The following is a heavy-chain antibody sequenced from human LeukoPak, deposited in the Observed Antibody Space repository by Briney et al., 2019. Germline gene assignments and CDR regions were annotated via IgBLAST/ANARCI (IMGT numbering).Heavy chain of an antibody. D-gene: IGHD5-24*01. V-gene: IGHV1-46*01. CDR1: GYTFTSYA. J-gene: IGHJ5*02. Sequence: GASVKVSCKASGYTFTSYAMNWVRQAPGQGLEWMGIINPSGGSTTYAQKFQGRVTMTRDTFTSTVYMELSSLRSEDTAAYYCARELEEGDGYNFGFDPWGQGALVTVSS. CDR2: INPSGGST. CDR3: ARELEEGDGYNFGFDP.